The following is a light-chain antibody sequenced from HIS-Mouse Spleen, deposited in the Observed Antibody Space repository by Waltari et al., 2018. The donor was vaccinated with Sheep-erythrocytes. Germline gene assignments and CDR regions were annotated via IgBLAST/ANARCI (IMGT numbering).Light chain of an antibody. V-gene: IGLV1-36*01. CDR2: YDD. J-gene: IGLJ3*02. CDR1: SSNLGTTA. CDR3: AAWDDSLNGPV. Sequence: QSVLTQPPSVSEAPRQRVTISCSGRSSNLGTTAVNGYQQLPGKAPKLLIYYDDLLPSGVSDRFSGSKSGTSASLAISGLQSEDEADYYCAAWDDSLNGPVFGGGTKLTVL.